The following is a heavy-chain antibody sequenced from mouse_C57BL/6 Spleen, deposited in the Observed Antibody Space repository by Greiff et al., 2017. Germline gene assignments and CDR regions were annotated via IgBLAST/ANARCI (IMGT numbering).Heavy chain of an antibody. D-gene: IGHD2-4*01. Sequence: EVKLQQSGPGLVKPSQSLSLTCSVTGYSITSGYYWNWIRQFPGNKLEWMGYISYDGSNNYNPSLKNRISITRDTSKNQFFLKLNSVTTEDTATXYCARGSYDYDGDWYFDVWGTGTTVTVSS. V-gene: IGHV3-6*01. J-gene: IGHJ1*03. CDR1: GYSITSGYY. CDR2: ISYDGSN. CDR3: ARGSYDYDGDWYFDV.